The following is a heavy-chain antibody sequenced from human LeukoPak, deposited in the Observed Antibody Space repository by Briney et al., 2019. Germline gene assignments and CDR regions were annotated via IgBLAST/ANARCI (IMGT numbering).Heavy chain of an antibody. CDR2: ISGSGGNT. Sequence: GGSLRLSCAASGFTFSSYAMSWFRQAPGKGLEWVSAISGSGGNTYYADSVKGRFTISRDNSKNTLYLQMNSLRAEDTAVYYCAKSGSYHWYFDLWGRGTLVTVSS. V-gene: IGHV3-23*01. CDR3: AKSGSYHWYFDL. D-gene: IGHD1-26*01. J-gene: IGHJ2*01. CDR1: GFTFSSYA.